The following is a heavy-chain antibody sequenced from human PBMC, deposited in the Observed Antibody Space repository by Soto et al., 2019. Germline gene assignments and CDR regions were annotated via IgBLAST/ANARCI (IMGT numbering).Heavy chain of an antibody. CDR2: IYYSGST. V-gene: IGHV4-31*03. CDR3: ARAGYSGYDGRPYFDY. J-gene: IGHJ4*02. D-gene: IGHD5-12*01. Sequence: QVQLQESGPGLVKPSQTLSLTCTVSGGSISSGGYYWSWIRQHPGKGLEWIGYIYYSGSTYYNPSLKSRFTISVDTSNNQCSLKLSSVTAADTAVYYCARAGYSGYDGRPYFDYWGQGTLVTVSS. CDR1: GGSISSGGYY.